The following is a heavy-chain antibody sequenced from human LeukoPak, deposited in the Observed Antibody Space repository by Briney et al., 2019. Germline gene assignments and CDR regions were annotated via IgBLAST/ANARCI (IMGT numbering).Heavy chain of an antibody. V-gene: IGHV3-30*02. D-gene: IGHD2-2*01. CDR2: IQTDGRDK. J-gene: IGHJ4*02. Sequence: GGSLRLSCAASGFTFSRNAMSWVRQAPGMGLEWVTFIQTDGRDKYYAASVAGRFTISRDNSKNTVYLNMNNLRPDDTALYYCAREGGTVVIGRFDYWGQGTLVTVSS. CDR1: GFTFSRNA. CDR3: AREGGTVVIGRFDY.